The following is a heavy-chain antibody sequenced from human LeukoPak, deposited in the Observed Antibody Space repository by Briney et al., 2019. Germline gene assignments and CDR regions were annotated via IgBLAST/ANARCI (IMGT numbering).Heavy chain of an antibody. J-gene: IGHJ4*02. Sequence: GGSLRLSCVASGFTFSDYAMNWVRQAPGKGLEWVSTFKTKYNQVYYAESVRGRFTISTDNSKNTVYLQMNSLRAEDTALYYCAEDSPHDYVWANYKLGWFFDYWGQGTLVTVSS. D-gene: IGHD3-16*01. CDR3: AEDSPHDYVWANYKLGWFFDY. CDR2: FKTKYNQV. V-gene: IGHV3-23*05. CDR1: GFTFSDYA.